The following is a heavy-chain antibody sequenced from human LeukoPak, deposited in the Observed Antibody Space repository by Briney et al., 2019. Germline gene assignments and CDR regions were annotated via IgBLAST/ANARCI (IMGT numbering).Heavy chain of an antibody. Sequence: GVSLRLSCAASAFTFSEYAMHWLRQAPGQGLVWVADISYDRRQKYYGVSVKVRFTIATYNPKNTLYLQMNSLRDGDAAVYYCARVFLERLSSGYFDNWAQGTLVSVPP. J-gene: IGHJ4*02. V-gene: IGHV3-30-3*01. CDR3: ARVFLERLSSGYFDN. D-gene: IGHD3-3*01. CDR1: AFTFSEYA. CDR2: ISYDRRQK.